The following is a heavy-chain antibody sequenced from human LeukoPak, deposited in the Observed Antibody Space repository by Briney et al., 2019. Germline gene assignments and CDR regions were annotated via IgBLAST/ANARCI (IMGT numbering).Heavy chain of an antibody. D-gene: IGHD3-22*01. CDR1: GYTLTELS. CDR2: IIPILGIA. V-gene: IGHV1-69*04. Sequence: SVKVSCKVSGYTLTELSMHWVRQAPGQGLEWMGRIIPILGIANYAQKFQGRVTITADKSTSTAYMELSSLRSEDTAAYYCARDPPYDSSGYYLFDYWGQGTLVTVSS. CDR3: ARDPPYDSSGYYLFDY. J-gene: IGHJ4*02.